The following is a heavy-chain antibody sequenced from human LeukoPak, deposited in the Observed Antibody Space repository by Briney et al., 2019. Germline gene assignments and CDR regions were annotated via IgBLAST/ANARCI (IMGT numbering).Heavy chain of an antibody. Sequence: PSENPALTLAVYGGGFRGFYWSVIRQPPREGRGWIGEIHHSGSTNYNPSLKSRVTISVDTSKNQFSLKLSSVTAADTAVYYCARAGWLRTKGYFDYWGQGTLVTVSS. CDR3: ARAGWLRTKGYFDY. CDR1: GGGFRGFY. J-gene: IGHJ4*02. D-gene: IGHD5-12*01. CDR2: IHHSGST. V-gene: IGHV4-34*01.